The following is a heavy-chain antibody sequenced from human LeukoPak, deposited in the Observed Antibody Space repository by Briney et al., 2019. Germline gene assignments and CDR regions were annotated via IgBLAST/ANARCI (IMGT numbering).Heavy chain of an antibody. CDR2: ISITVGGT. CDR1: GFTFSSYS. D-gene: IGHD1-26*01. Sequence: TGGSLRLSCAASGFTFSSYSMNWVRQAPGKGLEWVSAISITVGGTYYADSVKGRFTISRDNSKNTLYLQMNSLSAEDTAVYYCAKRSHMLGATNPNYYLDHWGQGTLVTVSS. J-gene: IGHJ4*02. CDR3: AKRSHMLGATNPNYYLDH. V-gene: IGHV3-23*01.